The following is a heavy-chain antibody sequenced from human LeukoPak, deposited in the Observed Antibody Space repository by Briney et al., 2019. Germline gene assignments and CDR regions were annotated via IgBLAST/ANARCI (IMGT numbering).Heavy chain of an antibody. D-gene: IGHD3-22*01. Sequence: ETGGSLRLSCAASGFTFTTYAMSWVRQTPRQGLEWVSSITRRGEATYHAGSVQGRFTISRDNSKNTLYLQMRSLTAEDTAVYYCARDRPNYYHSSGHYYRQNGDYWGQGTLVTVSS. CDR3: ARDRPNYYHSSGHYYRQNGDY. J-gene: IGHJ4*02. CDR2: ITRRGEAT. V-gene: IGHV3-23*01. CDR1: GFTFTTYA.